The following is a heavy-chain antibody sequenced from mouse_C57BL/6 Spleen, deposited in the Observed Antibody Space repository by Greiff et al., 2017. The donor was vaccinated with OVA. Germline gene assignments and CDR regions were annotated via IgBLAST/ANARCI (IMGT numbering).Heavy chain of an antibody. CDR3: ARESSSFSWFAY. CDR1: GFTFSSYA. CDR2: ISDGGSYT. J-gene: IGHJ3*01. D-gene: IGHD1-1*01. V-gene: IGHV5-4*01. Sequence: EVQVVESGGGLVKPGGSLKLSCAASGFTFSSYAMSWVRQTPEKRLEWVATISDGGSYTYYPDNVKGRFTISRDNAKNNLYLQRSHLKSEDTAMYYCARESSSFSWFAYWGQGTLVTVSA.